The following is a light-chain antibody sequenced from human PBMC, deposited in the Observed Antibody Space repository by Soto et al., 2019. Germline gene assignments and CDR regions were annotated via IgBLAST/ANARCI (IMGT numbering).Light chain of an antibody. V-gene: IGKV3-15*01. CDR2: GAS. CDR3: QQDNNWPPAYT. J-gene: IGKJ2*01. CDR1: QSVSSN. Sequence: EIVMTQSPATLSVSPGDRATLSCRASQSVSSNLAWYQQKPGKAPRLLLYGASTRATGIPSRFSGSGSGTEFTLTNTSLHSEDFASYCWQQDNNWPPAYTCVQGTKLEIK.